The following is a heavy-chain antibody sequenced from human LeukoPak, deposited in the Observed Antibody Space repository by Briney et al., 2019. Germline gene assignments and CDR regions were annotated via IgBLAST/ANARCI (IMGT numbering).Heavy chain of an antibody. CDR3: ASVRKGYCSSTSCYAKGYYYYYMDV. J-gene: IGHJ6*03. Sequence: SETLSLTCTVSGDSMSSYYWSWIRQPPGKTLEWIGYVFHTGNTNYNPSLKSRVTISVDTSKNQFSLKLSSVTAADTAVYYCASVRKGYCSSTSCYAKGYYYYYMDVWGKGTTVTISS. CDR1: GDSMSSYY. CDR2: VFHTGNT. V-gene: IGHV4-59*12. D-gene: IGHD2-2*01.